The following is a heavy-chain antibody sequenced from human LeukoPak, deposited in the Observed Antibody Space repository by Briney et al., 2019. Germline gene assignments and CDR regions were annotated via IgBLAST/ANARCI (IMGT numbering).Heavy chain of an antibody. CDR1: GYTFTSYD. Sequence: ASVKVSCKASGYTFTSYDINWVRQATGQGLEWMGWMNPNSGNTGYAQKFQGRVTMTRNTSISTAYMELSSLRSEDTAVYYCARPSDGSYNWNDGAFDYWGQGTLVTVSS. CDR2: MNPNSGNT. CDR3: ARPSDGSYNWNDGAFDY. J-gene: IGHJ4*02. V-gene: IGHV1-8*01. D-gene: IGHD1-20*01.